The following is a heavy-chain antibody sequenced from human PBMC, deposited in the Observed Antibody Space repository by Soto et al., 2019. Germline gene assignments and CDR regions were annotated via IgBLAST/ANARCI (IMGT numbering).Heavy chain of an antibody. Sequence: QVQLVQSGAEVKKPGSSVKVSCKASGGTFSSYAISWVRQAPGQGLEWMGGIIPIFGTANYAQKFQGRVTMTAAESTSTAYMALSSLRSEDTAGYYCASTVTVTTKGNWFDPWGQGPLVTVSS. CDR3: ASTVTVTTKGNWFDP. CDR1: GGTFSSYA. V-gene: IGHV1-69*01. D-gene: IGHD4-17*01. J-gene: IGHJ5*02. CDR2: IIPIFGTA.